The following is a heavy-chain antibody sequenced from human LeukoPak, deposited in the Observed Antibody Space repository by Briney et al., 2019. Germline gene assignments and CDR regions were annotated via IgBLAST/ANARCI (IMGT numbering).Heavy chain of an antibody. CDR3: ARVLVTGNTGYYMDV. CDR2: IFYSGST. V-gene: IGHV4-59*01. CDR1: GGSISRYY. D-gene: IGHD6-19*01. J-gene: IGHJ6*03. Sequence: SETLSLTCTVSGGSISRYYWSWVRQPPGKGLEWIAYIFYSGSTNYNPSLKSRVTVSVDTSKNQFSLKLSSVTAADTAMYYCARVLVTGNTGYYMDVWGKGTTVTVSS.